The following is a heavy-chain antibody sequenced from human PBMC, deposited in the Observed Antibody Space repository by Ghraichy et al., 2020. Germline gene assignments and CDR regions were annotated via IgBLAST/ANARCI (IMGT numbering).Heavy chain of an antibody. Sequence: SETLSLTCTVSGGSISSSSYYWGWIRQPPGKGLEWIGSIYYSGSTYYNPSLKSRVTISVDTSKNQFSLKLSSVTAADTAVYYCARDPRTPGFDPWGQGTLVPVSS. V-gene: IGHV4-39*07. CDR2: IYYSGST. CDR3: ARDPRTPGFDP. J-gene: IGHJ5*02. CDR1: GGSISSSSYY.